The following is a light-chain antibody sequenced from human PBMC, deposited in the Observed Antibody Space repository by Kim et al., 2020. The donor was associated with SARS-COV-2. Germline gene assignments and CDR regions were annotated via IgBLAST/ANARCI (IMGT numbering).Light chain of an antibody. CDR3: HSRDSSGNHVGV. CDR1: ILRTYY. CDR2: GKN. V-gene: IGLV3-19*01. Sequence: SSELTQDPDVSVALGQTVRITCQGDILRTYYASWYQQKPRQAPVLVIYGKNNRPSGIPDRFSGSSSGDTAYLTITGAQAEDEADYYCHSRDSSGNHVGVF. J-gene: IGLJ1*01.